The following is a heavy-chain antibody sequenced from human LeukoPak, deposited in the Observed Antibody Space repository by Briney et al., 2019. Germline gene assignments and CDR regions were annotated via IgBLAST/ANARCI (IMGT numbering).Heavy chain of an antibody. Sequence: PGGSLRLSCAASGFTFSSYAMSWVRQAPGKGLEWVAVISYDGSNKYYADSVKGRFTISRDNSKNTLYLQMNSLRAEDTAVYYCARDPLSSSWYGFDYWGQGTLVTVSS. V-gene: IGHV3-30*04. CDR3: ARDPLSSSWYGFDY. D-gene: IGHD6-13*01. J-gene: IGHJ4*02. CDR2: ISYDGSNK. CDR1: GFTFSSYA.